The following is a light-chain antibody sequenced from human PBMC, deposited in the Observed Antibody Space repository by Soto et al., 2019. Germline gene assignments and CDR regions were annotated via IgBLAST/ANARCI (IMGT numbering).Light chain of an antibody. CDR2: NVN. V-gene: IGLV1-44*01. Sequence: QSVLTQPPSASGTPGQRVTISCSGSSSNIGTNTVNWYQQLPGTAPKLLIYNVNQRPSGVPDRFSGSESGTSASLAISGLQSEDEADYHWAAWDDSLNVVVFGGGTKLTVL. CDR3: AAWDDSLNVVV. CDR1: SSNIGTNT. J-gene: IGLJ2*01.